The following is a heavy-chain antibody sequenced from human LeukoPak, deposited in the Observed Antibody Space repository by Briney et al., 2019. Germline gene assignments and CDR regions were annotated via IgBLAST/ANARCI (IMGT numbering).Heavy chain of an antibody. CDR1: GGSISSGSYY. Sequence: SETLSLTCTVSGGSISSGSYYWSWIRQPAGKGLEWIGRIYTSGSTNYNPSLKSRVTISVDTSKNQFSLKLSSVTAADTAVYYCARCAIWFGHLNWFDPWGQGTLVTVSS. J-gene: IGHJ5*02. CDR3: ARCAIWFGHLNWFDP. CDR2: IYTSGST. V-gene: IGHV4-61*02. D-gene: IGHD3-10*01.